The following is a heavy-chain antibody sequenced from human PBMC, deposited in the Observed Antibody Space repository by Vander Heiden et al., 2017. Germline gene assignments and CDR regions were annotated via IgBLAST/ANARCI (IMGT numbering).Heavy chain of an antibody. CDR3: AKDTDPWGVYDSSGYSLDY. CDR1: GFTFDDYA. D-gene: IGHD3-22*01. J-gene: IGHJ4*02. Sequence: EVQLVESGGGLVQPGRSLRLSCAASGFTFDDYAMHWVRQAPGKGLEWGSGISWNSGSIGYADSVKGRFTISRDNAKNSLYLQMNSLRAEDTALYYCAKDTDPWGVYDSSGYSLDYWGQGTLGTVSS. V-gene: IGHV3-9*01. CDR2: ISWNSGSI.